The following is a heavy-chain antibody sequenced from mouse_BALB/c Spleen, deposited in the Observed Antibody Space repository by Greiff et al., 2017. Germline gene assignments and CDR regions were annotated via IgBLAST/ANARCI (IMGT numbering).Heavy chain of an antibody. CDR3: ARSTKGFAY. CDR2: IYPGDGDT. J-gene: IGHJ3*01. D-gene: IGHD2-1*01. Sequence: VKLMESGAELVRPGSSVKISCKASGYAFSSYWMNWVKQRPGQGLEWIGQIYPGDGDTNYNGKFKGKATLTADKSSSTAYMQLSSLTSEDSAVYFCARSTKGFAYWGQGTLVTVSA. CDR1: GYAFSSYW. V-gene: IGHV1-80*01.